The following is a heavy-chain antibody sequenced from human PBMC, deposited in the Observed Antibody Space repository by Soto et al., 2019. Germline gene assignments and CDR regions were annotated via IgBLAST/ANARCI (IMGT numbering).Heavy chain of an antibody. CDR1: GFTFSSFA. V-gene: IGHV3-30*04. CDR3: ARGGRRLRGAIDV. J-gene: IGHJ3*01. Sequence: QEILVESGGGVVQSGTSLRLSCAASGFTFSSFAMHWVRQAPGNGLEWVSVISFNGLSQFYADSVRGRVTVSRDNSKSTLYLPLGSPRPDHWAVYSCARGGRRLRGAIDVWGQWTEVSVS. CDR2: ISFNGLSQ. D-gene: IGHD3-16*01.